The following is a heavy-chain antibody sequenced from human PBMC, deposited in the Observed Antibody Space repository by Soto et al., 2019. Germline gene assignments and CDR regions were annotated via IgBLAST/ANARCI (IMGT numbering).Heavy chain of an antibody. CDR3: ARDLENCGGECSSAFDI. J-gene: IGHJ3*02. V-gene: IGHV3-33*01. D-gene: IGHD2-21*01. Sequence: PGGSLRLSCAASGFTFSSYGMHWVLQAPGKGLEWVAVIWNDGSNKYYADSVKGRFTISRDNAKKTLYLQMNSLTAADTAVYYCARDLENCGGECSSAFDIWGQGTMVTVSS. CDR2: IWNDGSNK. CDR1: GFTFSSYG.